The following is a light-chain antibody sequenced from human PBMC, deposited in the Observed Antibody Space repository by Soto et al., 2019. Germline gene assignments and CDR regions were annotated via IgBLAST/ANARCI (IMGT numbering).Light chain of an antibody. J-gene: IGKJ3*01. Sequence: DLPLTQSPSFLSASVGDRVTITCRASQGISSYLAWYQQKPGKAPKLLIYAASTLQSGVPSRFSGSGSGTEFTLTISSLQPEDFATYYCQQLNSYPPTFGPGTKVDIK. CDR3: QQLNSYPPT. V-gene: IGKV1-9*01. CDR1: QGISSY. CDR2: AAS.